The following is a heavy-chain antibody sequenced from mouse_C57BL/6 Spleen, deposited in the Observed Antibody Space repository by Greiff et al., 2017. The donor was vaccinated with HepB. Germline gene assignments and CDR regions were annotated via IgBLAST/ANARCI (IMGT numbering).Heavy chain of an antibody. V-gene: IGHV7-3*01. CDR3: ARYCYGSSYRYFDV. Sequence: DVMLVESGGGLVQPGGSLSLSCAASGFTFTDYYMSWVRQPPGKALEWLGFIRNKANGYTTEYSASVKGRFTISRDNSQSILYLQMNALRAEDSATYYCARYCYGSSYRYFDVWGTGTTVTVSS. CDR1: GFTFTDYY. D-gene: IGHD1-1*01. J-gene: IGHJ1*03. CDR2: IRNKANGYTT.